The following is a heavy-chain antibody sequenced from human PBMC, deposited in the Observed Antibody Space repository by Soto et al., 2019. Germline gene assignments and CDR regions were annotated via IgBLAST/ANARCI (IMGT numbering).Heavy chain of an antibody. Sequence: PWGSLRLSWAASACTPSSNCRSWVRQARGKGLKCVSFIYSGDTTSFADSAKGGFSVSRDNSKNTRYVQMNSLRAEDTSVYYCARGRGYYDSRGYSGYYFEYWGLGPLVTVSS. CDR2: IYSGDTT. J-gene: IGHJ4*02. CDR3: ARGRGYYDSRGYSGYYFEY. D-gene: IGHD3-22*01. CDR1: ACTPSSNC. V-gene: IGHV3-53*01.